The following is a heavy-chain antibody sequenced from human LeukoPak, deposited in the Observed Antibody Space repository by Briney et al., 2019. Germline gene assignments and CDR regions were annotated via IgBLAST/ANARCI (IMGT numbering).Heavy chain of an antibody. D-gene: IGHD3-3*01. CDR3: ARVTYYDFWSGYRFDP. Sequence: GGSLRLSCAASGFTFSDYYMSWIRQAPGKGLEWVSYISSSGSTIYYADSVKGRFTISRDTAKNSLYLQMNSLRAEDTAVYYCARVTYYDFWSGYRFDPWGQGTLVTVSS. V-gene: IGHV3-11*04. CDR2: ISSSGSTI. J-gene: IGHJ5*02. CDR1: GFTFSDYY.